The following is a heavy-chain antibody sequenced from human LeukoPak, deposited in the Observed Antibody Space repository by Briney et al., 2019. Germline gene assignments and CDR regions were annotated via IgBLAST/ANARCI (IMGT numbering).Heavy chain of an antibody. CDR1: GFTFSDFH. D-gene: IGHD6-13*01. V-gene: IGHV3-11*01. CDR2: ITNSGSDI. J-gene: IGHJ4*02. CDR3: ACPYRSRFDY. Sequence: GGSLRLSCVVSGFTFSDFHMSCLRQAPGKGLEWISYITNSGSDIEYADSVKGRFTISWDNAKKSLYLEMNTLRAEDTAIYYCACPYRSRFDYWGQGTLVTVSS.